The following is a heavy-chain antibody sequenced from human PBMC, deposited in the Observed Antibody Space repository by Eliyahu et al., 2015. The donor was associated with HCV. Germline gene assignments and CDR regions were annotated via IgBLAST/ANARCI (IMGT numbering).Heavy chain of an antibody. D-gene: IGHD3-22*01. CDR2: SRWSGK. Sequence: EVQLVESGGGVVRPGGSLRLSCAASGFTFDDYGMTWVRQVPGKGLGWVSDSRWSGKRYAGSVRGRFTISRDNAKNSLYLEMNNLRVGDTALYYCARVNYYDGLGGGYSFDQWGQGTLVTVSS. CDR3: ARVNYYDGLGGGYSFDQ. CDR1: GFTFDDYG. J-gene: IGHJ4*02. V-gene: IGHV3-20*04.